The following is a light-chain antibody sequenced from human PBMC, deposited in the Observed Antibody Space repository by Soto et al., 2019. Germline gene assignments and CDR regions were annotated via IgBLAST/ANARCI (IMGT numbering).Light chain of an antibody. J-gene: IGLJ3*02. CDR3: GTWDSSLSAWV. CDR2: ENN. Sequence: QSVLTQPPSVSAAPGQKVTISCSGSSSNIGNTFVSWYQQLPGTGPKLLIYENNKRPSGIPDRFSGSKSGTSATLGITGLQTGDEADYYCGTWDSSLSAWVFGGGTQLTVL. CDR1: SSNIGNTF. V-gene: IGLV1-51*02.